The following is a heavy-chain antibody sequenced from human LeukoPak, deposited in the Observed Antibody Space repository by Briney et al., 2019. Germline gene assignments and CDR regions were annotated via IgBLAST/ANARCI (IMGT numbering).Heavy chain of an antibody. CDR1: GFTFSSYA. Sequence: GGSLRLSCAASGFTFSSYAMSWVRQAPGKGLEWVSAISASGTSTYYADSVKGRFTISRDNSKNTLYLQMNSLRAEDTAVYYCARGRSYNEILTGYGDCYYYMDVWGKGTTVTVSS. D-gene: IGHD3-9*01. CDR2: ISASGTST. V-gene: IGHV3-23*01. CDR3: ARGRSYNEILTGYGDCYYYMDV. J-gene: IGHJ6*03.